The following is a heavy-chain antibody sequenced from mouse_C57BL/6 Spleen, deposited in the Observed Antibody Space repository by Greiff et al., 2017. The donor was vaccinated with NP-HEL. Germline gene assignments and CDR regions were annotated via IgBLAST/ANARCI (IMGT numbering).Heavy chain of an antibody. CDR1: GFNIKNTY. D-gene: IGHD1-1*01. CDR2: IDTANGNT. Sequence: EVQLQQSVAELVRPGASVKLSCTASGFNIKNTYMHWVKQRPEQGLEWIGRIDTANGNTKYAPKFQGKATITADTSSNTAYLQLSSLTSEATAIYYCARWPLYYGSPYYLDYWGQGTTLTVSS. V-gene: IGHV14-3*01. J-gene: IGHJ2*01. CDR3: ARWPLYYGSPYYLDY.